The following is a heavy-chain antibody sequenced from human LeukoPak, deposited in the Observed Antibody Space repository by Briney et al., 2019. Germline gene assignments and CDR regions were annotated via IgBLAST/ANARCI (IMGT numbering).Heavy chain of an antibody. CDR3: AKDIGGYEGDYFDY. CDR2: INSDGSTT. J-gene: IGHJ4*02. D-gene: IGHD5-12*01. CDR1: GFTFSNYW. Sequence: PGGSLRLSCAASGFTFSNYWMHWVRQAPGKGLVWVSRINSDGSTTTYADSVKGRFTLSRDNAKNTLNLQMNSLRAEDTAVYYCAKDIGGYEGDYFDYWGQGTLVTVSS. V-gene: IGHV3-74*01.